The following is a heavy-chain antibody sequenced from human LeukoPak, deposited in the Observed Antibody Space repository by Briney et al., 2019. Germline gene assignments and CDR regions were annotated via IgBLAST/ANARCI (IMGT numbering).Heavy chain of an antibody. CDR3: ARVDKGGYELKGDY. CDR1: GYTFTGYY. D-gene: IGHD5-12*01. J-gene: IGHJ4*02. CDR2: INPNSGGT. Sequence: ALVKVSCKASGYTFTGYYMHWVRQAPGQGLEWMGWINPNSGGTNYAQKFQGRVTMTRDTSISTAYMELSRLRSDDTAVYYCARVDKGGYELKGDYWGQGTLVTVSS. V-gene: IGHV1-2*02.